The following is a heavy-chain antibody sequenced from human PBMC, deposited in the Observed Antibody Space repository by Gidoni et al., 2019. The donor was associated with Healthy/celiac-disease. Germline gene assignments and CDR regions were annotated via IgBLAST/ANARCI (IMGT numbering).Heavy chain of an antibody. V-gene: IGHV3-23*01. J-gene: IGHJ6*02. Sequence: EVQLLESGGGLVQPGGSLRLSCSASGFTFRSYAMSLVRQAPGKGLEWVSAISGSGGSTYYADSVKGRFTISRDNSKNTLYLQMNSLRAEDTAVYYCAKVSAYCSSTSCYPDYYYYGMDVWGQGTTVTVSS. D-gene: IGHD2-2*01. CDR3: AKVSAYCSSTSCYPDYYYYGMDV. CDR2: ISGSGGST. CDR1: GFTFRSYA.